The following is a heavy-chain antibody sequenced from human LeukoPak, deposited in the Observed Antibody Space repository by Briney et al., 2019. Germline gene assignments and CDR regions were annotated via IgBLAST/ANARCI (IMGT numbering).Heavy chain of an antibody. CDR2: INHSGST. D-gene: IGHD6-13*01. CDR1: GGSFSGYY. V-gene: IGHV4-34*01. Sequence: SETLSLTCAVYGGSFSGYYWSGIRQPPGKGLEWIGEINHSGSTNCNPSLKSRVTMSVDTYENQFSLKLSSVTAADTAVYYCARARLYSSSYKTFLRVHFDSWGQGTLVTVSS. J-gene: IGHJ4*02. CDR3: ARARLYSSSYKTFLRVHFDS.